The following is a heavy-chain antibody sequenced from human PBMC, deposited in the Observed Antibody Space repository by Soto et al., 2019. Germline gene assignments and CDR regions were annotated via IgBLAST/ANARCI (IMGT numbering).Heavy chain of an antibody. CDR2: IYYSGST. Sequence: PSETLCLTCSVADGSIRGYGWSWIRKPPGKGLEWIGYIYYSGSTNYNPSLKSRVTISVDTSKNQFSLKLSSVTAADTAVHYCARDEYSGYGHFDYWGQGTLVTVSS. D-gene: IGHD5-12*01. CDR3: ARDEYSGYGHFDY. V-gene: IGHV4-59*01. CDR1: DGSIRGYG. J-gene: IGHJ4*02.